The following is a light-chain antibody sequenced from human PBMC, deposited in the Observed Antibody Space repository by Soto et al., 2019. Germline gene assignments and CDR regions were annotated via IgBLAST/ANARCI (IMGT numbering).Light chain of an antibody. V-gene: IGLV2-14*03. CDR1: SSDVGDFNY. J-gene: IGLJ2*01. CDR2: DVT. Sequence: QYVLTQPASVSGSPGRSVTISCTGTSSDVGDFNYVSWYQHLPGRAPKLIIYDVTNRPSGISYRFSASKSGRTASLTISGLQAEDEADYSCSSYSSSTTHVVFGGGTKLTVL. CDR3: SSYSSSTTHVV.